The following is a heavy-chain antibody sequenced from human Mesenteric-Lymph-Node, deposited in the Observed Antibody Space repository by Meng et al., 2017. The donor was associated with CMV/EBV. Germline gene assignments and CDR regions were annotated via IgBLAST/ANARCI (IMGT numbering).Heavy chain of an antibody. Sequence: ASVKVSCKASGYTFIGYYMYWVRQAPGQGLEWMGWINPNSGGTNYAQKFQGRVTMTRDTSISTAYMELSRLRSDDTAVYYCAIVVVPASTHFYYYGMDVWGQGTTVTVSS. J-gene: IGHJ6*02. D-gene: IGHD2-2*01. CDR1: GYTFIGYY. V-gene: IGHV1-2*02. CDR2: INPNSGGT. CDR3: AIVVVPASTHFYYYGMDV.